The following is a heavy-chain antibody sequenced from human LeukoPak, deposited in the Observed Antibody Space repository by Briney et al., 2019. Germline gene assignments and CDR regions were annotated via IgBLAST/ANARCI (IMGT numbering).Heavy chain of an antibody. V-gene: IGHV1-69*13. Sequence: ASVKVSYKASGGTFSSYAISWVRQAPGQGLEWMGGIIPIFGTANYAQKFQGRVTITADESTSTAYMELSSLRSEDTAVYYCARVLFSSGYYYGNAFDIWGQGTMVTVSS. CDR2: IIPIFGTA. CDR3: ARVLFSSGYYYGNAFDI. CDR1: GGTFSSYA. J-gene: IGHJ3*02. D-gene: IGHD3-22*01.